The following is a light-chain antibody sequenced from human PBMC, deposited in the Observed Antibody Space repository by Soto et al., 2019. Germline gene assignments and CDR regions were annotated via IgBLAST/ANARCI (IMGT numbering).Light chain of an antibody. CDR3: QQYNSYSPWT. CDR1: QSVNQX. V-gene: IGKV1-5*01. J-gene: IGKJ1*01. Sequence: DIQMTQSPSTLSASVGDRVTITLRASQSVNQXLAWFQPKPXKVPKLXXFDASTLQTGVPSRFGGGGSGTEFTLTISGLQPDDFATYDCQQYNSYSPWTFGPGTKVDIK. CDR2: DAS.